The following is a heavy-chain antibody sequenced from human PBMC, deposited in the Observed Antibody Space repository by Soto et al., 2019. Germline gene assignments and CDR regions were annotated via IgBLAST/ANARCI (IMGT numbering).Heavy chain of an antibody. V-gene: IGHV4-34*01. CDR1: GGSFSGYY. J-gene: IGHJ4*02. CDR2: INHSGST. CDR3: ARGRSDYVWGSYRYKPRYYFDY. Sequence: PSETLSLTCAVYGGSFSGYYWSWIRQPPGKGLEWIGEINHSGSTNYNPSLKSRVTISVDTSKNQFSLKLSSVTAADTAVYYCARGRSDYVWGSYRYKPRYYFDYWGQGTLVTV. D-gene: IGHD3-16*02.